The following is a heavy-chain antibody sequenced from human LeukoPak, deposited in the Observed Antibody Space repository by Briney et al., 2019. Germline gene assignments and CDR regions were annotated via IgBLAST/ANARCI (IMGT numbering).Heavy chain of an antibody. Sequence: PSETLSLTCAVYGGSFSGYYWSWIRQPPGKGLEWIGEINHSGSTNYNPSLKSRVTISVDTSKNQFSLKLSSVTAADTAVYYCAREGSSDSGSYLFDYWGQGTLVTVSS. CDR2: INHSGST. CDR3: AREGSSDSGSYLFDY. D-gene: IGHD1-26*01. J-gene: IGHJ4*02. V-gene: IGHV4-34*01. CDR1: GGSFSGYY.